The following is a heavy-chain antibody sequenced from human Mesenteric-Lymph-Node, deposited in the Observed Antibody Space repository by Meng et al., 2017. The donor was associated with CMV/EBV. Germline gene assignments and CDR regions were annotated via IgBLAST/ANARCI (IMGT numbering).Heavy chain of an antibody. J-gene: IGHJ4*02. Sequence: GGSLRLSCAASGFTFSSYAMSWVRQAPGKGLEWVSVIYSGGSSTYYADSVKGRFTISRDNSKNTLYLQMNSLRAEDTAVYYCAKGHSSTIFWSGYFDYWGQGTLVTVSS. V-gene: IGHV3-23*03. CDR2: IYSGGSST. CDR3: AKGHSSTIFWSGYFDY. D-gene: IGHD3-3*01. CDR1: GFTFSSYA.